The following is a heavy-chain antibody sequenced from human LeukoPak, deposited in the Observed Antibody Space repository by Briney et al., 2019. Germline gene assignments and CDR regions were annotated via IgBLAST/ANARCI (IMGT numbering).Heavy chain of an antibody. V-gene: IGHV3-30-3*01. D-gene: IGHD6-13*01. CDR3: ARAGYSSSWYYFEY. CDR2: ISYHGSNK. Sequence: PGGSLRLSCAASGFTLSTYAMNWVRQAPGKGLEWVALISYHGSNKYYADSVKGRFTISRDNSKNTLYLQMNSLRAEDTAVYYCARAGYSSSWYYFEYWGQGTLVTVSS. CDR1: GFTLSTYA. J-gene: IGHJ4*02.